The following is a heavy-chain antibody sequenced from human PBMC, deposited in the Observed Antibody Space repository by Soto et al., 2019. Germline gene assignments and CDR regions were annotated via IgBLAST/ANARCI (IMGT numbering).Heavy chain of an antibody. CDR1: GFTFSSDG. CDR2: ISYDGSNK. V-gene: IGHV3-30*18. J-gene: IGHJ4*02. D-gene: IGHD6-19*01. Sequence: QVQLVESGGGVVQPGRSLRLSCADSGFTFSSDGMHWVRQAPGKGLEWVAVISYDGSNKYYADSVKGRFTISRDNSKNTLYLQMNSLRAEDTAVYYCEQDFSGWYVSSEYGFWGQGTLVTVSS. CDR3: EQDFSGWYVSSEYGF.